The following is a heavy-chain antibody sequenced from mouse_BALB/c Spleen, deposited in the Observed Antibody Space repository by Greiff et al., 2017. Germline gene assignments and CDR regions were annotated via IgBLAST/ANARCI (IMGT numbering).Heavy chain of an antibody. J-gene: IGHJ4*01. CDR1: GYSITSGYY. CDR3: ARGRVVYAMDY. CDR2: ISYDGSN. V-gene: IGHV3-6*02. D-gene: IGHD1-1*02. Sequence: EVQRVESGPGLVKPSQSLSLTCSVTGYSITSGYYWNWIRQFPGNKLEWMGYISYDGSNNYNPSLKNRISITRDTSKNQFFLKLNSVTTEDTATYYCARGRVVYAMDYWGQGTSVTVSS.